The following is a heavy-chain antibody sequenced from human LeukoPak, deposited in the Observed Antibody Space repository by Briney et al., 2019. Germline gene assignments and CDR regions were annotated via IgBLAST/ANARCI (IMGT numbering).Heavy chain of an antibody. J-gene: IGHJ4*02. D-gene: IGHD6-19*01. Sequence: GGSLRLSCAASGFTLSNYAMTWVRQAPGKGLEWVSCISGGGAYTHYADSVKGRFTISRDNSKNTVSLQMNSLRAEDTAVYYCAVGQWLVGNYWGQGTLVTVSS. CDR3: AVGQWLVGNY. CDR2: ISGGGAYT. V-gene: IGHV3-23*01. CDR1: GFTLSNYA.